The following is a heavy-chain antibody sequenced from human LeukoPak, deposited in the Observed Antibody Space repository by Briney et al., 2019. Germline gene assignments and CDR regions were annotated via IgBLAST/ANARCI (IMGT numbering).Heavy chain of an antibody. CDR2: SNTDGTI. CDR3: VRDRDYAFDF. Sequence: GGSLRLSCAASGFTFSYYSMNWVRQAPGKGLEWISYSNTDGTISYADSVKGRFTISRDNAENSLYLQMSSLRDEDTAVYFCVRDRDYAFDFWGQGTMVTVSS. J-gene: IGHJ3*01. CDR1: GFTFSYYS. V-gene: IGHV3-48*02.